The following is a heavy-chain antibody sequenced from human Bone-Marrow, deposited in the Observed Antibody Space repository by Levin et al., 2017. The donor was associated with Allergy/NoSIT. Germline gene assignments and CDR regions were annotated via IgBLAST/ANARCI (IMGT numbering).Heavy chain of an antibody. Sequence: SETLSLTCTVSGGSISSYYWSWIRQPPGKGLEWIGYIYYSGNAIYNPSLKSRVTISVDTSKNQFSLKLSSVTAADTAVYYCARQKFCSSAICYTRDYYYAMDVWGQGTTVTVSS. CDR1: GGSISSYY. CDR3: ARQKFCSSAICYTRDYYYAMDV. D-gene: IGHD2-2*02. V-gene: IGHV4-59*08. J-gene: IGHJ6*02. CDR2: IYYSGNA.